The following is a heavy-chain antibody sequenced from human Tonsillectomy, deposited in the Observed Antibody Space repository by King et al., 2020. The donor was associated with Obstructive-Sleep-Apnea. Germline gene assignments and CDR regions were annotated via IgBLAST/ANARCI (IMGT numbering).Heavy chain of an antibody. V-gene: IGHV3-30*02. Sequence: GGGGGRPGGVVGLSCAASGFTFSNYGIHWVRQAQGKGLEWVAFIRYDGSNRYYADSVKGRFTISRDNSKNTLYLQMNSLRAEDTAVYYCAGGSYDILSGYPPGFDYWGQGTLVTVSS. CDR3: AGGSYDILSGYPPGFDY. CDR1: GFTFSNYG. CDR2: IRYDGSNR. D-gene: IGHD3-9*01. J-gene: IGHJ4*02.